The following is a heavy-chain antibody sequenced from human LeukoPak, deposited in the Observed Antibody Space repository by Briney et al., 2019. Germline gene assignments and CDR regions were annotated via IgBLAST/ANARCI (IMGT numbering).Heavy chain of an antibody. D-gene: IGHD2-2*01. V-gene: IGHV4-59*01. CDR2: IYYSGST. CDR3: ARGYQLLSSI. J-gene: IGHJ4*02. Sequence: SETLSLACTVSGGSISSYYWSWIRQPPGKGLEWIGYIYYSGSTNYNPSLKSRVTISVDTSKNQFSLKLSSVTAADTAVYYCARGYQLLSSIWGQGTLVTVSS. CDR1: GGSISSYY.